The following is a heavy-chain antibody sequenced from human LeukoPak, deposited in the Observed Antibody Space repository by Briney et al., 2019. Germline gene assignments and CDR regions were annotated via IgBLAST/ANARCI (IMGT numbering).Heavy chain of an antibody. CDR1: KFTFSSYA. V-gene: IGHV3-23*01. CDR3: ARILSGHQTNSVPLLDSFGY. Sequence: GGSLRLSCAASKFTFSSYALTWVRQASGKGLEWVSAISGSGDITYYADSVKGRFTISRDNSKNTLYLQMSSLRAEDTAVYYCARILSGHQTNSVPLLDSFGYWGQGTLVTVTS. D-gene: IGHD2-8*01. CDR2: ISGSGDIT. J-gene: IGHJ4*02.